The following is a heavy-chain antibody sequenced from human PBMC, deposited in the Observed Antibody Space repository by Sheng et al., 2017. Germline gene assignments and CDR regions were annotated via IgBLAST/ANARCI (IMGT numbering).Heavy chain of an antibody. V-gene: IGHV3-30*18. CDR1: GFIFNSYG. Sequence: QVQLVESGGGVVQPGRSLRLSCAASGFIFNSYGMHWVRQAPGKGLEWVAVISYDGSKKYYVDSVKGRFTISRDNSKNTLYLQMISLRAEDTAVYYCAKDRTYYYHSSLDY. CDR2: ISYDGSKK. CDR3: AKDRTYYYHSSLDY. D-gene: IGHD3-22*01. J-gene: IGHJ4*01.